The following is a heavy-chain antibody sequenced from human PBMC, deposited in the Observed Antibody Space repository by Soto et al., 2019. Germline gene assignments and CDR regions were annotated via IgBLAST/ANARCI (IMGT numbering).Heavy chain of an antibody. CDR1: GASIDSTW. D-gene: IGHD3-16*01. V-gene: IGHV4-4*02. J-gene: IGHJ4*02. Sequence: QVQLQESGPGLVKPSGTLSLTCAVSGASIDSTWWSWVRQPPGKGLEWIGEIFHNGHTSYNPSLKSRVNMSLDKSNNQFSLNLNSVTAADTAVYYCARHVGHHFDSWGQGTLLTVSS. CDR2: IFHNGHT. CDR3: ARHVGHHFDS.